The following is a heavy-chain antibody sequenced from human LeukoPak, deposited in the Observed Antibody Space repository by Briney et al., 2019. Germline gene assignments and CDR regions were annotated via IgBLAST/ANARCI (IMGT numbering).Heavy chain of an antibody. CDR1: GYSFTSYW. D-gene: IGHD6-13*01. Sequence: NLGESLKISCKGSGYSFTSYWISWVRQMPGKGLEWMGRIDPSDSYTNYSPSFQGHVTISADKSISTAYLQWSSLKASDTAMYYCARDAFIATTHGWSDYWGQGTLVTVSS. CDR2: IDPSDSYT. J-gene: IGHJ4*02. V-gene: IGHV5-10-1*01. CDR3: ARDAFIATTHGWSDY.